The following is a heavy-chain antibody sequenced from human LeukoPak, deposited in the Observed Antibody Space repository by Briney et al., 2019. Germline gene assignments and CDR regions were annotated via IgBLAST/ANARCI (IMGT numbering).Heavy chain of an antibody. CDR2: INHSGST. CDR1: GGSFSGYY. V-gene: IGHV4-34*01. Sequence: TSETLSLTCAVYGGSFSGYYWSWIRQPPGKGLEWIGEINHSGSTNYNPSLKSRVTISVDTSKNQFSLKLSSVTAADTAVYYCARHIVVVVAATPLYYFDYWGQGTLVTVSS. J-gene: IGHJ4*02. CDR3: ARHIVVVVAATPLYYFDY. D-gene: IGHD2-15*01.